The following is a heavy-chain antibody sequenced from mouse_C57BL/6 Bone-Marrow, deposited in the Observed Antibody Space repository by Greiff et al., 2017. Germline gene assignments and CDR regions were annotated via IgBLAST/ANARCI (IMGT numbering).Heavy chain of an antibody. D-gene: IGHD2-12*01. J-gene: IGHJ4*01. Sequence: VQLQQSGPVLVKPGASVKMSCKASGYTFTDYYMNWVKQSHGKSLEWIGVINPYNGGTSYNQKFKGKATLTVDKSSSTAYMELNSLTSEDSAVYYCARRDDGNYYAMDYWGQGTSVTVSS. CDR3: ARRDDGNYYAMDY. V-gene: IGHV1-19*01. CDR1: GYTFTDYY. CDR2: INPYNGGT.